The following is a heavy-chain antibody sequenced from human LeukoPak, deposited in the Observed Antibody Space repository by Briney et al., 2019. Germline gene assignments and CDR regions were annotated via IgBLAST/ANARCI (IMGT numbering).Heavy chain of an antibody. Sequence: SETLSLTCAVYGGSFSGYYWSWIRQPPGKGLEWIGEINHSGSTNYNPSLKSRVTISVDTSKNQFSLKLSSVTAADTAVYYCARTPKRYCSGGSCSFYFDYWGQGTLVTVSS. D-gene: IGHD2-15*01. CDR2: INHSGST. CDR3: ARTPKRYCSGGSCSFYFDY. CDR1: GGSFSGYY. J-gene: IGHJ4*02. V-gene: IGHV4-34*01.